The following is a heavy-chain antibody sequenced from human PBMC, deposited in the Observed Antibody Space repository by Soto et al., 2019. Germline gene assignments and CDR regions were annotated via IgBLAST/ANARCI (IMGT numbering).Heavy chain of an antibody. J-gene: IGHJ6*02. V-gene: IGHV2-26*01. CDR3: ARIRGRGSGSDCYFYYYGMDV. CDR2: ILSNDEK. CDR1: GFSLSDANTG. Sequence: QVTLKESGPVLVKPTETLTLTCTLSGFSLSDANTGVSWIRQSPGKALEWLAHILSNDEKVYSTSLDSRLSSCMETSEGQVILTMTNMPTGDTGTYSCARIRGRGSGSDCYFYYYGMDVWGQGTTVTVSS. D-gene: IGHD2-21*02.